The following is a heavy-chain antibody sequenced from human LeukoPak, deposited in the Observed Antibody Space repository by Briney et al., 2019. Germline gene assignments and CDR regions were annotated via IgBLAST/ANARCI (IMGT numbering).Heavy chain of an antibody. Sequence: GGSLRLSCAASGFTFSSYALNWVRQAPGKGLEWVSTIDGSGKITKYADSVKGRFTISRDNSKNTLFLQMISLRAEDTAVYYCAKAGKNGTYVFFYTGADVGGKGPTVTVSS. CDR2: IDGSGKIT. CDR1: GFTFSSYA. CDR3: AKAGKNGTYVFFYTGADV. J-gene: IGHJ6*03. V-gene: IGHV3-23*05. D-gene: IGHD3-16*01.